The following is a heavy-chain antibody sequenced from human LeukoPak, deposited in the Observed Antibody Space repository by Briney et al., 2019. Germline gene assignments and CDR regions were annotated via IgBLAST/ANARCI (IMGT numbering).Heavy chain of an antibody. J-gene: IGHJ4*02. CDR2: INQGGSDK. V-gene: IGHV3-7*01. CDR1: GFTFSSYW. CDR3: TRDRSRAEDD. Sequence: GGSLRLSCAPSGFTFSSYWMHWVRQAPGKGLEWVANINQGGSDKYYVDSVKGRFTISRDNANNLLYLQMNSLRGEDTAVYYCTRDRSRAEDDWGQGTLVTVSS. D-gene: IGHD1-14*01.